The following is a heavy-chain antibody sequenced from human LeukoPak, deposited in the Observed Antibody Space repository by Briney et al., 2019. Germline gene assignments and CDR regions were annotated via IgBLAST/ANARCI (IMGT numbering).Heavy chain of an antibody. Sequence: AGSLRLASAASALTFGVYEMCWDRHATGNVMEWVSCIGTAGDTYYPGSVKGRFTISRENAKNSLYLQMNSLRAGDTAVYYCARAHGSEYYYSGVDVWGQGTTVTVSS. CDR2: IGTAGDT. CDR1: ALTFGVYE. D-gene: IGHD3-10*01. J-gene: IGHJ6*02. CDR3: ARAHGSEYYYSGVDV. V-gene: IGHV3-13*01.